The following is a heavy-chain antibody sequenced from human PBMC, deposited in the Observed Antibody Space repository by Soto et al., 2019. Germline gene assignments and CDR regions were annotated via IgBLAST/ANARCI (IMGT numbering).Heavy chain of an antibody. Sequence: QVQLVQSGAEVKKPGSSVKVSCKASGGTFSSYAISWVRQAPGQGLEWMGGIIPIFGTANYAQKFQGRVTITADESTSTAYRELSSLRSEDTAVYYCARALEDFWSGYFAYYYYGMDVWGQGTTVTVSS. CDR2: IIPIFGTA. D-gene: IGHD3-3*01. CDR3: ARALEDFWSGYFAYYYYGMDV. J-gene: IGHJ6*02. V-gene: IGHV1-69*01. CDR1: GGTFSSYA.